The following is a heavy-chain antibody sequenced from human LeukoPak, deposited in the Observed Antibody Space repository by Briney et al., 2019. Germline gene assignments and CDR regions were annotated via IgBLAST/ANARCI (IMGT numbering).Heavy chain of an antibody. CDR3: ARGLYYYGSGSYYSPPWYYYYGMDV. J-gene: IGHJ6*04. CDR2: INHSGST. CDR1: GGSFSGYY. V-gene: IGHV4-34*01. Sequence: SETLSLTCAVYGGSFSGYYWSWIRQPPGQGLEWIGEINHSGSTNYNPSLKSRVTISVDTSKNQFSLKLSSVTAADTAVYYCARGLYYYGSGSYYSPPWYYYYGMDVWGKGTTVTVSS. D-gene: IGHD3-10*01.